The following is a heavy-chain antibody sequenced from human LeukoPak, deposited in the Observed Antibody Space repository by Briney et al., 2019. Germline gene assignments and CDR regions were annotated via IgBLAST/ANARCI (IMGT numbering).Heavy chain of an antibody. Sequence: TLSLTGTVSGGSLNTYYWTWIRQPPGKGLEWLALIYWDDDKRYSPSLKSRLTITKDTSKNQVVLTMTNMDPVDTATYYCAHSWNWLNAFDIWGQGTMVTVSS. CDR1: GGSLNTYYWT. CDR3: AHSWNWLNAFDI. CDR2: IYWDDDK. V-gene: IGHV2-5*08. J-gene: IGHJ3*02. D-gene: IGHD1-1*01.